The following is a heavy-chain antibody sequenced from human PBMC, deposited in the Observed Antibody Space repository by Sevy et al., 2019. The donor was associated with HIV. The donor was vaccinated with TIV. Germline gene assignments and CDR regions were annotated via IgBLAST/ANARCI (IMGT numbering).Heavy chain of an antibody. Sequence: ASVKVSCKASGYTFTSYGISWVRQAPGQGLEWMGWISAYNGNTNYAQKLQGRATMTTDTSTSTAYMELRSLRSDDTAVYYCAREGIAAAGTGKDWFDPWGQGTLVTVSS. V-gene: IGHV1-18*01. J-gene: IGHJ5*02. CDR2: ISAYNGNT. D-gene: IGHD6-13*01. CDR1: GYTFTSYG. CDR3: AREGIAAAGTGKDWFDP.